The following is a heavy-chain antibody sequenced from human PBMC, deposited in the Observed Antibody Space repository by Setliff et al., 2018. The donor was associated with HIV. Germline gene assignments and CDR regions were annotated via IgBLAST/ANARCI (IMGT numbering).Heavy chain of an antibody. CDR1: GYTLTNYG. Sequence: GASVKVSCKASGYTLTNYGISWVRQAPGQGLEWMGWISADNGDTNYPQKLQGRVTMTTDTSTSTAYMELRSLRSDDTAVYYCARELPDSSSWVDYWGQGTLVTVSS. CDR3: ARELPDSSSWVDY. CDR2: ISADNGDT. V-gene: IGHV1-18*01. J-gene: IGHJ4*02. D-gene: IGHD6-13*01.